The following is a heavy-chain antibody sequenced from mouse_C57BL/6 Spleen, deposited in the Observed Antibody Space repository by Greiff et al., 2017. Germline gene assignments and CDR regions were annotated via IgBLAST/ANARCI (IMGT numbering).Heavy chain of an antibody. V-gene: IGHV7-3*01. CDR3: ARSPRSSRYSGMAY. D-gene: IGHD3-2*02. Sequence: EVQLVESGGGLVQPGGSLSLSCAASGFTFTDYYMSWVRQPPGKALEWLGFIRNKANGYTTEYSASVKGLFTISRDNSQSILYLQMNALSAEDSATYYCARSPRSSRYSGMAYWGQGTLVTVSA. CDR1: GFTFTDYY. J-gene: IGHJ3*01. CDR2: IRNKANGYTT.